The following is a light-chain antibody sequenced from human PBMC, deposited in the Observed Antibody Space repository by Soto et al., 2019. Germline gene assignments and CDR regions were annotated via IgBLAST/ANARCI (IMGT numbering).Light chain of an antibody. CDR3: SSYTNTNTGV. Sequence: QSALTQVASVSGSPGQSITISCTGTSSDVGGYDHVSWYQQHPGKAPKLMIYNVNYRPSGVSNRFSGSKSGNTASLTISGLQAEDEGNYYCSSYTNTNTGVFGGGTKVTVL. CDR1: SSDVGGYDH. CDR2: NVN. V-gene: IGLV2-14*03. J-gene: IGLJ2*01.